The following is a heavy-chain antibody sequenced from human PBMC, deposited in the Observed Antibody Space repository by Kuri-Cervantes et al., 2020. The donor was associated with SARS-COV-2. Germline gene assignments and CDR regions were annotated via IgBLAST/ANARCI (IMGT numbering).Heavy chain of an antibody. Sequence: GGSLRLSCAAAGFTFSNYAASWVRQAPGKGLEWVSGINWNGGSTGYADSVKGRFTISRDNAKNSLYLQMNSLRAEDTALYYCARKGSGGWYFDLWGRGTLVTVSS. CDR1: GFTFSNYA. CDR2: INWNGGST. D-gene: IGHD3-10*01. CDR3: ARKGSGGWYFDL. V-gene: IGHV3-20*04. J-gene: IGHJ2*01.